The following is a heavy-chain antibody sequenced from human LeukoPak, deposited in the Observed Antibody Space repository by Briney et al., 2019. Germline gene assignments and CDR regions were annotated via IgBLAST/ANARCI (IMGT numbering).Heavy chain of an antibody. V-gene: IGHV3-11*01. CDR1: GGSFSGYY. J-gene: IGHJ4*02. CDR2: ISSSGSTI. CDR3: ARDRSYYDSSGSFDY. D-gene: IGHD3-22*01. Sequence: KASETLSLTCAVYGGSFSGYYWSWIRQAPGKGLEWVSYISSSGSTIYYADSVKGRFTISRDNAKNSLYLQMNSLRAEDTAVYYCARDRSYYDSSGSFDYWGQGTLVTVSS.